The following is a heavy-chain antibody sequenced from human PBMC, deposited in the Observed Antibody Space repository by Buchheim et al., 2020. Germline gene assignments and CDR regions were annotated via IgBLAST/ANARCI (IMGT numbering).Heavy chain of an antibody. Sequence: QVQLVESGGGVVQPGRSLRLSCAASGFTFSSYGMHWVRQAPGKGLEWVAVIWYDGSNKYYADSVKGRFTISRDNSKNTLYLQMNSLRAEDTAVYYCARDADDYGDWDYYYYYGMDVWGQGTT. CDR1: GFTFSSYG. V-gene: IGHV3-33*01. D-gene: IGHD4-17*01. CDR2: IWYDGSNK. J-gene: IGHJ6*02. CDR3: ARDADDYGDWDYYYYYGMDV.